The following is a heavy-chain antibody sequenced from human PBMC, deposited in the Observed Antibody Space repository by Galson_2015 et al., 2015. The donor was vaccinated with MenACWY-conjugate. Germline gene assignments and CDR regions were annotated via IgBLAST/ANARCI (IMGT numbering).Heavy chain of an antibody. Sequence: SVKVSCKASGGTFSSYAISWVRQAPGQGLEWMGWISAYKGNTNYAQKLQGRVTMTTDTSTSTAYMELRSLRSDDTAVYYCARDYSSGYRYYYGMDVWGQGTTVTVSS. V-gene: IGHV1-18*01. J-gene: IGHJ6*02. CDR2: ISAYKGNT. CDR1: GGTFSSYA. D-gene: IGHD3-22*01. CDR3: ARDYSSGYRYYYGMDV.